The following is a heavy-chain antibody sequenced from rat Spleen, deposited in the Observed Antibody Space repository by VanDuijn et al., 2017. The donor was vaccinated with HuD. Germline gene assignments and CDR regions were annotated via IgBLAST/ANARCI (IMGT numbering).Heavy chain of an antibody. CDR2: ISFVGGNT. CDR1: GFTFTDYN. J-gene: IGHJ3*01. V-gene: IGHV5-7*01. CDR3: ARQELRRLYWFAH. D-gene: IGHD1-11*01. Sequence: EVQLVESGGGLVQPGRSLKLSCAASGFTFTDYNMAWVRQAPKKGLEWVATISFVGGNTYYRDSVKGRFTITRDNADNTQSLQMDSLRSEDTATYYCARQELRRLYWFAHWGQGTLVTVSS.